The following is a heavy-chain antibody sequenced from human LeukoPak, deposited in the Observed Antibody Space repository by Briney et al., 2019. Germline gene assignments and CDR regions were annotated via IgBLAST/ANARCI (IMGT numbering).Heavy chain of an antibody. CDR1: GYSFTNYW. J-gene: IGHJ3*02. Sequence: GESLKISCKGSGYSFTNYWIGWVRQMPGKGLEWMGIIFPGDSDTRYSPSFQGQVTISADKSINTAYLQWSSLKASDTAMYYCARRPYCSSTSCYLAFRIWGQGTMVTVSS. D-gene: IGHD2-2*01. CDR3: ARRPYCSSTSCYLAFRI. CDR2: IFPGDSDT. V-gene: IGHV5-51*01.